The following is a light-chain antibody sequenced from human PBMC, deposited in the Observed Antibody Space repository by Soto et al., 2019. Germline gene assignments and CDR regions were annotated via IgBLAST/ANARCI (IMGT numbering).Light chain of an antibody. J-gene: IGKJ3*01. CDR2: GAS. CDR3: QQYGSSPPFT. Sequence: EIVLTQSPGTLSLSPGERAPLSCRASQSFTSNTLAWYQQKPGQAPRLLIYGASIRATGIPDRFSGSGSGTDFTLTISRLEPEDFAVYYCQQYGSSPPFTFGPGTKVDIK. CDR1: QSFTSNT. V-gene: IGKV3-20*01.